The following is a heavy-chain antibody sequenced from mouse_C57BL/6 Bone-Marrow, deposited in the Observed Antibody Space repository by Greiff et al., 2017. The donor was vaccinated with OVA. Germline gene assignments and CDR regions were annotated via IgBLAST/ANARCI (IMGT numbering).Heavy chain of an antibody. CDR2: INPSSGYT. CDR3: ARRTTIKDAMDY. J-gene: IGHJ4*01. V-gene: IGHV1-7*01. Sequence: QVQLKESGAELAKPGASVKLSCQASGYTFTSYWMHWVKQRPGQGLEWLGYINPSSGYTKYNQKFKDKATLTADKSSSTAYMQLSSLTYEDSAVYYCARRTTIKDAMDYWGQGTSVTVSS. D-gene: IGHD1-3*01. CDR1: GYTFTSYW.